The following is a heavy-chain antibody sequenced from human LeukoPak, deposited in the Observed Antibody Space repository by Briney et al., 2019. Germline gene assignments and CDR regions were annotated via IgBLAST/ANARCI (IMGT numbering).Heavy chain of an antibody. V-gene: IGHV3-7*01. D-gene: IGHD3-3*01. CDR1: GFTFSTYW. CDR3: AREFSVFGSGYYTYFDY. CDR2: IKQDGSEK. J-gene: IGHJ4*02. Sequence: GGSLRLSCVASGFTFSTYWMSWVRQAPGKGLEWVANIKQDGSEKTYVDSVKGRFAISRDNAKNSLYLQIDSLSAEDTAVYYCAREFSVFGSGYYTYFDYGGQGTLVTVSP.